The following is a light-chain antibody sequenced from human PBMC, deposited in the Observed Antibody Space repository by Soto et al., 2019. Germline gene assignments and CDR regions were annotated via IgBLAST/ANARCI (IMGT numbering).Light chain of an antibody. CDR2: AAS. CDR1: QSISSY. V-gene: IGKV1-39*01. Sequence: DIQMIQSPCSVAASGGGRDTVSCRVSQSISSYLNWYQQKPGKAPKLLIYAASSLQSGVPSRFSGSGSGTDFTLTISSLQPEDFATYSCQQSYSTPPWTYCQGTKVDVK. J-gene: IGKJ1*01. CDR3: QQSYSTPPWT.